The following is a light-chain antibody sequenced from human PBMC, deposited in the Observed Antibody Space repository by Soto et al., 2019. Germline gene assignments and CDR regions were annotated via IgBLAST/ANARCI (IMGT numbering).Light chain of an antibody. J-gene: IGKJ1*01. CDR1: QSIAYW. CDR2: AAS. Sequence: DIQMTQSPSRLSASVGDRVTITCRASQSIAYWLAWYQQKPGKAPNLLTYAASTLETGVPSRFSGSGYGTEFTLTIASLQHDDSATYYCQQYNSFYKTLGRGTKADI. CDR3: QQYNSFYKT. V-gene: IGKV1-5*01.